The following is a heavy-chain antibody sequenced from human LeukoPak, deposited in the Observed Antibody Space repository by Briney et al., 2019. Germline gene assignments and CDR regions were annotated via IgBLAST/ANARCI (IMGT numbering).Heavy chain of an antibody. D-gene: IGHD6-13*01. CDR2: IVVGSGNT. Sequence: ASVKVSCKASGFTFTSSAMQWVRQARGQRLEWIGWIVVGSGNTNYAQKFQERVTITRDMSTSTAYMELSSLRSEDTAVYYCARDGGAAAGPGIDYWGQGTLVTVSS. V-gene: IGHV1-58*02. J-gene: IGHJ4*02. CDR3: ARDGGAAAGPGIDY. CDR1: GFTFTSSA.